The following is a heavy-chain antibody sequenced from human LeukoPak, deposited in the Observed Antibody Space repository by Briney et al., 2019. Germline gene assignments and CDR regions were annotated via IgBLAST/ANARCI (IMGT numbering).Heavy chain of an antibody. Sequence: GGSLRLSCAASGFTFTTYWMHWVRQAPGKGLVWVSHINSDGIITSYADSVKGRFTISRDNAKNTLYPQMNSLRAEDTAVYYCAKDGGNYFDYWGQGTLVTVSS. J-gene: IGHJ4*02. CDR3: AKDGGNYFDY. D-gene: IGHD1-14*01. V-gene: IGHV3-74*01. CDR1: GFTFTTYW. CDR2: INSDGIIT.